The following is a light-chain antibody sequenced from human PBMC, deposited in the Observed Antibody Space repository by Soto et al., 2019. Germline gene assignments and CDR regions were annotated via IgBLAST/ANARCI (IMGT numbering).Light chain of an antibody. Sequence: DIQMTQSPSTLSASVGDRVTITCRASQSISRWLAWYQQKPGKTPNVMIYDASTLASGVTLRFSGSGTGTEFTLTITSLQHNDVDYYYCQEYTTYSRTFGQGTKVEVK. CDR1: QSISRW. CDR2: DAS. V-gene: IGKV1-5*01. J-gene: IGKJ1*01. CDR3: QEYTTYSRT.